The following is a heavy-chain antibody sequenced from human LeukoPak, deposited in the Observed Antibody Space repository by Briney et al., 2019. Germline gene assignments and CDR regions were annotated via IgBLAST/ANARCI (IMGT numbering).Heavy chain of an antibody. CDR3: ARWRWEPPDEYYMDV. CDR2: INPNNGYA. Sequence: ASVKVSCKSSGYSFTDYFMHWVRQAPGQELEWMGWINPNNGYANYAHKFQDRVTMTRDTSISTASMELRGLRSDDTAVYYCARWRWEPPDEYYMDVWGEGTTVTVTS. CDR1: GYSFTDYF. D-gene: IGHD1-26*01. J-gene: IGHJ6*03. V-gene: IGHV1-2*02.